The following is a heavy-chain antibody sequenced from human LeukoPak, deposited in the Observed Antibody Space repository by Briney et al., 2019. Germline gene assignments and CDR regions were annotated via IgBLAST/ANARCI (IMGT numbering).Heavy chain of an antibody. V-gene: IGHV3-74*01. J-gene: IGHJ4*02. Sequence: PGGSLRLSCAASGFSLSRYWMHWVRQAPGKGLVWVSRINSDGSTTNYADSVKGRFTISRDNAKNTLYLQMNSLRAEDTAVYYCARRQYRSSWYYFDYWGQGTLVTVSS. CDR2: INSDGSTT. D-gene: IGHD6-13*01. CDR1: GFSLSRYW. CDR3: ARRQYRSSWYYFDY.